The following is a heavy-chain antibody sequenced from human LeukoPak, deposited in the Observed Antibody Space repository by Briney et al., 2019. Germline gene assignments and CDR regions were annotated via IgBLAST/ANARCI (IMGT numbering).Heavy chain of an antibody. D-gene: IGHD6-13*01. Sequence: PGGSLGLSCVVSGFTVSSNYLNWVRQAPGKGLEWVSLLYSAGNTFYADSVKGRFTISRDNSKNTVYLQVNSLRDEDTAVYYCARDLEAANTYYFDYWGQGTMVTVSS. J-gene: IGHJ4*02. CDR1: GFTVSSNY. CDR3: ARDLEAANTYYFDY. CDR2: LYSAGNT. V-gene: IGHV3-66*01.